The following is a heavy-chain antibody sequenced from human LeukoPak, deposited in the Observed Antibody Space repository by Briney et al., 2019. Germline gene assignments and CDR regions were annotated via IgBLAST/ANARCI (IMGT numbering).Heavy chain of an antibody. CDR3: ARYDGVGASFDY. D-gene: IGHD1-26*01. J-gene: IGHJ4*02. Sequence: ASVKVSCKASGYTFTGYYMHWVRQAPGQGLEWMGRINPNSGGTNYAQKFQGRVTMTRDTSISTAYMELSRLRSDDTAVYSCARYDGVGASFDYWGQGTLVTVSS. V-gene: IGHV1-2*06. CDR1: GYTFTGYY. CDR2: INPNSGGT.